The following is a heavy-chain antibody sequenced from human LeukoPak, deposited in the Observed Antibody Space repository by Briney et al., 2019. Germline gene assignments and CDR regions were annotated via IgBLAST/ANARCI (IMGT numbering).Heavy chain of an antibody. CDR1: GYTFSDYD. V-gene: IGHV1-8*03. J-gene: IGHJ6*03. Sequence: GASVKVSCKTSGYTFSDYDINWVRQAPGQGLEWMGWMSPNSRNTGYAQNFQGRITITWNTSISTAYMGLSTLRSEDTAVYYCAREYLYYMDVWGKRTTVTVSS. CDR2: MSPNSRNT. CDR3: AREYLYYMDV. D-gene: IGHD2/OR15-2a*01.